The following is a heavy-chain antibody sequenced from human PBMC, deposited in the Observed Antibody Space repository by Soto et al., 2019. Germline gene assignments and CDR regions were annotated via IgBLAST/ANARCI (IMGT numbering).Heavy chain of an antibody. CDR2: IYYSGST. CDR1: GGSISSYY. D-gene: IGHD2-21*02. Sequence: SETLSLTCTVSGGSISSYYWSWIRQPPGKGLEWIGYIYYSGSTNYNPSLKSRVTISVDTSKNQFPLKLSSVTAADTAVYYCARESGLGGYFSYWFDPWGQGTLVTVSS. V-gene: IGHV4-59*01. J-gene: IGHJ5*02. CDR3: ARESGLGGYFSYWFDP.